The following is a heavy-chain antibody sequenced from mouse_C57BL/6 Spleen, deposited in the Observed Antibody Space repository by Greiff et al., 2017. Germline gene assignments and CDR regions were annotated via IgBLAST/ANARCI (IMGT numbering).Heavy chain of an antibody. J-gene: IGHJ3*01. Sequence: VQLQQSGPALVKPGASVKISCKASGYSFPDYNMNWVQQSNGNSLEWIGVLNPNHGTPSYNQKFKGKATLTVNQSSSTAYLQLNSLTSEYSAVYCCSRGHYDGNSPWFAYWGQGTLVTVSA. V-gene: IGHV1-39*01. CDR1: GYSFPDYN. D-gene: IGHD1-1*01. CDR3: SRGHYDGNSPWFAY. CDR2: LNPNHGTP.